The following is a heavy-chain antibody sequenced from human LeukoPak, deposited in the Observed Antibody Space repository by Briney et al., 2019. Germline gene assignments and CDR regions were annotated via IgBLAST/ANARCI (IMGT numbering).Heavy chain of an antibody. CDR1: GYTFTRYD. D-gene: IGHD1-26*01. CDR2: MNPNSGNS. J-gene: IGHJ4*02. Sequence: ASVTVSCKASGYTFTRYDINWVRQATGQGIEWMGWMNPNSGNSGYAQKFQGRVTMTKNTCISTAYMELSSLKSEDTAVYYCAKILGATCNYWGQGTLVTVSS. CDR3: AKILGATCNY. V-gene: IGHV1-8*01.